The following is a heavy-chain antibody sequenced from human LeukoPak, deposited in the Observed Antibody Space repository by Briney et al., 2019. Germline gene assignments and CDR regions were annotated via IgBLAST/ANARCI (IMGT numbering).Heavy chain of an antibody. V-gene: IGHV3-30*18. CDR1: GFTFSNYE. CDR2: ISYDGSNK. D-gene: IGHD3-22*01. CDR3: AKDFGSSGYYDAFDI. Sequence: GGSLRLSCAASGFTFSNYEINWVRQAPGKGLGWVAVISYDGSNKYYADSVKGRFTISRDNSKNTLYLQMNSLRAEDTAVYYCAKDFGSSGYYDAFDIWGQGTMVTVSS. J-gene: IGHJ3*02.